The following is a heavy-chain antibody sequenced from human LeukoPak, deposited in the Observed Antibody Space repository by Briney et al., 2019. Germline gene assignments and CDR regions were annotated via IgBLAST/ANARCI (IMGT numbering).Heavy chain of an antibody. CDR3: ARAPPDPYYYDGSGSGLDP. CDR1: GFTFSSYG. V-gene: IGHV3-33*01. CDR2: IWYDGSNK. J-gene: IGHJ5*02. Sequence: GRSLRLSCAASGFTFSSYGMHWVRQAPGKGLEWVAVIWYDGSNKYYADSVKGRFTTSRDNSKNTLYLQMNSLRAEDTAVYYCARAPPDPYYYDGSGSGLDPWGQGTLVTVSS. D-gene: IGHD3-22*01.